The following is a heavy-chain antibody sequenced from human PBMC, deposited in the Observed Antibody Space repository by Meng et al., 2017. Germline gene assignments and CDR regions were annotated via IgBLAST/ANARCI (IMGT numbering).Heavy chain of an antibody. CDR2: ISYDGSNK. V-gene: IGHV3-30*04. CDR1: GFTFSSYA. J-gene: IGHJ6*02. Sequence: GGSLRLSCAASGFTFSSYAMHWVRQAPGKGLEWVAVISYDGSNKYYADSVKGRFTISRDNSKNTLYLQMTSLRAEDTAVYYCARDGTQKKSSSWYFLNYGMDVWGQGTTVTVSS. CDR3: ARDGTQKKSSSWYFLNYGMDV. D-gene: IGHD6-13*01.